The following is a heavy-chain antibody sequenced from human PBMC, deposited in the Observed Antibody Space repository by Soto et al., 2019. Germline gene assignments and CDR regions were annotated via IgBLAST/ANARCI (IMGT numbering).Heavy chain of an antibody. CDR2: TYYRSKWYN. J-gene: IGHJ4*02. Sequence: SQTLXLTCAISGDSVSSNSAAWNWIRQSPSRGLEWLGRTYYRSKWYNDYAVSVKSRITINPDTLYLQMNSLKTEDTAVYYCTTGLSNGYYNFDYWGQGTPVTVSS. CDR1: GDSVSSNSAA. V-gene: IGHV6-1*01. CDR3: TTGLSNGYYNFDY. D-gene: IGHD3-22*01.